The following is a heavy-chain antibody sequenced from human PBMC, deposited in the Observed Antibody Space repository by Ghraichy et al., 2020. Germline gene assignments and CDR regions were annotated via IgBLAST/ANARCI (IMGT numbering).Heavy chain of an antibody. Sequence: SETLSLTCTVSGGSMNSYFWNWIRQPPGKGLEWIGFVYYSGSTNYNPSLRSRVTISVDTSENQFSLQLRSVTAADTAIYYCARGAVAGMRTWFDPWGQGTLVTVSA. CDR3: ARGAVAGMRTWFDP. CDR2: VYYSGST. D-gene: IGHD6-13*01. CDR1: GGSMNSYF. J-gene: IGHJ5*02. V-gene: IGHV4-59*01.